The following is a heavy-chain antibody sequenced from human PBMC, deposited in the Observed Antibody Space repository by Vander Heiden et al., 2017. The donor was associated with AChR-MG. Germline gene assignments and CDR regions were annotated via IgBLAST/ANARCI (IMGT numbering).Heavy chain of an antibody. CDR2: ISWNSGSI. CDR3: AKDKRGIAVAVLDY. V-gene: IGHV3-9*01. D-gene: IGHD6-19*01. Sequence: EVQLVASGGGLVQPGRSLRLSCAASGFTFDDYAMHWVRQAPGKGLEWVSGISWNSGSIGYADSVKGRFTISRDNAKNSLYLQMNSLRAEDTALYYCAKDKRGIAVAVLDYWGQGTLVTVSS. J-gene: IGHJ4*02. CDR1: GFTFDDYA.